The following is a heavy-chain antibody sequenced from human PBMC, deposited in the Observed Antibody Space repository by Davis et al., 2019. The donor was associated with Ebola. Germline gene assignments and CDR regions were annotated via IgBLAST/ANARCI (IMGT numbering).Heavy chain of an antibody. CDR1: GFTFSSYS. CDR3: ARGGLQLFDY. V-gene: IGHV3-30*03. Sequence: GGSLRLSCAASGFTFSSYSMNWVRQAPGKGLEWVAVISYDGSNKYYADSVKGRFTISRDNSKNTLYLQMNSLRAEDTAVYYCARGGLQLFDYWGQGTLVTVSS. CDR2: ISYDGSNK. D-gene: IGHD5-18*01. J-gene: IGHJ4*02.